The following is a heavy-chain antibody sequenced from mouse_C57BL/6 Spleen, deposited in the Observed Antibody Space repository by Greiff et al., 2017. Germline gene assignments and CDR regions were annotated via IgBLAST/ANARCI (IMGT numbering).Heavy chain of an antibody. D-gene: IGHD1-1*01. Sequence: ESGPGLVKPSQSLSLTCSVTGYFITSGYYWNWIRQFPGNKLEWMGYISYDGSNNYNPSLKNRISITRDTSKNQFFLKLNSVTTEVTATYYCARDPRYGSSRYWYFDVWGTGTTVTVSS. CDR1: GYFITSGYY. CDR2: ISYDGSN. CDR3: ARDPRYGSSRYWYFDV. J-gene: IGHJ1*03. V-gene: IGHV3-6*01.